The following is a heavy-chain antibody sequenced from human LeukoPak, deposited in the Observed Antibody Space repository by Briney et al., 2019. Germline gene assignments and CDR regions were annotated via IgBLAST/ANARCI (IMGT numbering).Heavy chain of an antibody. CDR3: ARDRGCSGGSCHHFPLGYYYYGMDV. Sequence: SVKVSCKASGGTFSSCAISWVRQAPGQGLEWMGGIIPIFGTANCAQKFQGRVTITADESTSTAYMELSSLRSEDTAVYYCARDRGCSGGSCHHFPLGYYYYGMDVWGKGTTVTVSS. V-gene: IGHV1-69*01. J-gene: IGHJ6*04. CDR1: GGTFSSCA. CDR2: IIPIFGTA. D-gene: IGHD2-15*01.